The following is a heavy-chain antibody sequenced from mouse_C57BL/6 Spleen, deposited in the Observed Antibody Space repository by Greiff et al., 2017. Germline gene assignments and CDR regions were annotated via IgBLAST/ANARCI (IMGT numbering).Heavy chain of an antibody. Sequence: VQLQQSGPELVKPGASVKISCKASGYAFSSSWMNWVKQRPGKGLEWIGRIYPGDGDTNYNGKFKGKATLTADKSSSTAYMQLSSLTSEASAVYFCARYPLYSPLDYWGQGTTLTVSS. V-gene: IGHV1-82*01. CDR1: GYAFSSSW. J-gene: IGHJ2*01. D-gene: IGHD2-12*01. CDR3: ARYPLYSPLDY. CDR2: IYPGDGDT.